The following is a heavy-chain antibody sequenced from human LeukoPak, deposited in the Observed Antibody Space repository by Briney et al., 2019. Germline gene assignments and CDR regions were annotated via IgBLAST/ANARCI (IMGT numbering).Heavy chain of an antibody. V-gene: IGHV4-38-2*02. J-gene: IGHJ4*02. Sequence: PSETLSLTCSVSGYSISSGYHWGWIRQPPGKGLEWIGSIYHSGSTYYNPSLKSRVAISVDTSKNQFSLKLSSVTAADTAVYCCARDTFGSGFLYYFDSWGQGTLVTVSS. CDR1: GYSISSGYH. D-gene: IGHD3-10*01. CDR3: ARDTFGSGFLYYFDS. CDR2: IYHSGST.